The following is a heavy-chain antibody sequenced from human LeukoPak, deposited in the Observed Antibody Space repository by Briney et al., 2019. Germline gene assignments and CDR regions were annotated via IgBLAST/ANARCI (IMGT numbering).Heavy chain of an antibody. Sequence: GGSLRLSCAASGFTFNNYAMTWVRQAPGKGLERVSGIGGGGGSSYYADSVKGRFTISRDNSKNTLYLQMNSLRAEDTAVYYCAKDPEQLEAPYNWFDPWGQGTLVTVSS. J-gene: IGHJ5*02. CDR2: IGGGGGSS. CDR1: GFTFNNYA. V-gene: IGHV3-23*01. CDR3: AKDPEQLEAPYNWFDP. D-gene: IGHD5-18*01.